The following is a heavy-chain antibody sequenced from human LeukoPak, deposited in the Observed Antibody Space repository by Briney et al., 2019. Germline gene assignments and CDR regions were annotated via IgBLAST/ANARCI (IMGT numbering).Heavy chain of an antibody. Sequence: GGSLRLSCAASGFTFNNYAMSWVRQAPGKGLEWVSTISGSGSNTYYADSVKGRFTISRDNSKNTLYLQMNSLRAEDTAVYYCAKSVRGYTYYFDCWGQGTLVTVPS. J-gene: IGHJ4*02. V-gene: IGHV3-23*01. D-gene: IGHD5-12*01. CDR3: AKSVRGYTYYFDC. CDR1: GFTFNNYA. CDR2: ISGSGSNT.